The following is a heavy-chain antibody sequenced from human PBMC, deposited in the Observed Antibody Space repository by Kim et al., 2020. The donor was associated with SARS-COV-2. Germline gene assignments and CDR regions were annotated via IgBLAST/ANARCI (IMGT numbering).Heavy chain of an antibody. V-gene: IGHV1-18*01. CDR1: GYSFTSHG. J-gene: IGHJ5*02. Sequence: ASVKVSCKASGYSFTSHGISWVRQAHGQGPEWMGWISPDSGNTKYIEKVQGRVTMTTDTSTTTVYMELRNLRSDDTAVYYCARRSSSYSWFDLWGQGTLV. D-gene: IGHD6-6*01. CDR3: ARRSSSYSWFDL. CDR2: ISPDSGNT.